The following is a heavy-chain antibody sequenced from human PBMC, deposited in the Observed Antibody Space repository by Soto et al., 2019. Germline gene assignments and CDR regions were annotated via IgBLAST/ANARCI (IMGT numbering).Heavy chain of an antibody. V-gene: IGHV7-4-1*01. J-gene: IGHJ5*02. Sequence: QVQLVQSGSELKKPGASVKVSCKASGYTFTSYAMNWVRQAPGQGLEWMGWINTNTGNPTYAQGFTGRFVFSLVTFVSTSYLQICSLKAEDTAVYYCARVVPVAAAGTHYDAGFDPWGQGTLVTVSS. CDR1: GYTFTSYA. CDR2: INTNTGNP. D-gene: IGHD6-13*01. CDR3: ARVVPVAAAGTHYDAGFDP.